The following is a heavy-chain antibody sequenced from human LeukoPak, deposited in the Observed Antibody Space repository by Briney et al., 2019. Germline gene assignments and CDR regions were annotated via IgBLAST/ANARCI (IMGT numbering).Heavy chain of an antibody. V-gene: IGHV3-30*02. D-gene: IGHD3-3*01. CDR2: IRYDGSNK. Sequence: PGGSLRLSCAASRFTFSSYGMHWVRQAPGKGLEWVAFIRYDGSNKYYADSVKGRFTISRDNDKNSVYLQMDSLRAEDTAVYYCARSFDFWSGYYSDYWGQGTLVTVSS. CDR1: RFTFSSYG. CDR3: ARSFDFWSGYYSDY. J-gene: IGHJ4*02.